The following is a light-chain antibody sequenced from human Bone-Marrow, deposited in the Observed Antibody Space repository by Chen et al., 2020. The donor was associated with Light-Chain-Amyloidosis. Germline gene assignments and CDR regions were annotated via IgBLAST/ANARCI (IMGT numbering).Light chain of an antibody. V-gene: IGLV3-21*02. CDR2: DDS. CDR3: QVWDRSSDRPV. Sequence: SYVLTQPSSVSVAPGQTATIACGGNNIGSTSVHWYQPAPGQAPLLVVYDDSARPSAIPARLSASNSGNAATLTISRVEAGDEADYYCQVWDRSSDRPVFGGGTKLTVL. CDR1: NIGSTS. J-gene: IGLJ3*02.